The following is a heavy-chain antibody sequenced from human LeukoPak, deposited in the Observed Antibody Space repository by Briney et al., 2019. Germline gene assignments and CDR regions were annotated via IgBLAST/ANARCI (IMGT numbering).Heavy chain of an antibody. CDR2: IYHSGHT. CDR1: GASVSSDY. D-gene: IGHD2/OR15-2a*01. CDR3: ARHPFQYPFDH. V-gene: IGHV4-59*08. Sequence: PSETLSLTCTVSGASVSSDYWSWIRQSPGKGLEWIGYIYHSGHTMSNPSLKSRVSLSLDTSNHQFSLKLSSVTAADTAVYYCARHPFQYPFDHWGQGTVVSVSS. J-gene: IGHJ5*02.